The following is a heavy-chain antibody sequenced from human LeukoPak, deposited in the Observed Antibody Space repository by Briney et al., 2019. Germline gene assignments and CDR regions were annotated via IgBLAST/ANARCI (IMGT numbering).Heavy chain of an antibody. J-gene: IGHJ3*02. Sequence: GGSLRLSCAASGFTFSNYWMYWVRQGPGKGLVWVSRINSDGSSTNYADPVKGGFTISRDNAKNTLYLQMNSLRVEDTAVYYCTRRRPGFFALDIWGQGTMVTVSS. CDR2: INSDGSST. CDR1: GFTFSNYW. CDR3: TRRRPGFFALDI. V-gene: IGHV3-74*01.